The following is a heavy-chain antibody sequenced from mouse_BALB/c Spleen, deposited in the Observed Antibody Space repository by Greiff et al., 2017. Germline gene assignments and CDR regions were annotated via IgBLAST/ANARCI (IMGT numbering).Heavy chain of an antibody. CDR1: GYTFTSYW. CDR2: IYPGNSDT. J-gene: IGHJ4*01. V-gene: IGHV1-5*01. Sequence: EVQLQQSGTVLARPGASVKMSCKASGYTFTSYWMHWVKQRPGQGLEWIGAIYPGNSDTSYNQKFKGKAKLTAVTSTSTAYMELSSLTNEDSAVYYCTRSADPYYYAMDYWGQGTSVTVSS. CDR3: TRSADPYYYAMDY. D-gene: IGHD6-1*01.